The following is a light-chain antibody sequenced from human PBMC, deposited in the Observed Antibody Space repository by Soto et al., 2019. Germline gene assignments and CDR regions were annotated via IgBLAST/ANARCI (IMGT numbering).Light chain of an antibody. CDR1: SSNIGARYD. J-gene: IGLJ3*02. CDR3: QSFDTGLSAWV. Sequence: QSVLTQPPSVSGVPGQRVTISCTGSSSNIGARYDVHWYQQLPGAAPKLLIYGNINRPSGVPDRFSGSKSGTSASLAITGLQPEDEADYFCQSFDTGLSAWVFGGGTKVTVL. CDR2: GNI. V-gene: IGLV1-40*01.